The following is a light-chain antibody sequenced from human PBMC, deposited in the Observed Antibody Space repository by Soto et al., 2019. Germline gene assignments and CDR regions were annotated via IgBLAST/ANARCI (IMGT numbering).Light chain of an antibody. CDR1: SSDVGGYIY. CDR3: SSYTSTSTWV. CDR2: EVS. Sequence: QSALTQPASVSGSPGQSITISCTGTSSDVGGYIYVSWYQLHPGKAPKLMIYEVSNRPSGVSNRFSGSKSGNTASLTISGLKAEDESDYYCSSYTSTSTWVFGGGTKLTVL. V-gene: IGLV2-14*01. J-gene: IGLJ3*02.